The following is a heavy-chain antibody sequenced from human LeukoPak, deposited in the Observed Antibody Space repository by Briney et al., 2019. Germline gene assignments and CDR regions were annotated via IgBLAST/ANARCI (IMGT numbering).Heavy chain of an antibody. CDR2: ISGSGSTI. Sequence: GGSLRLSCAASGFTFSSYEMNWVRQAPGKGLEWASYISGSGSTIYYADSVKGRFTISRDNAKNSLYLQMNSLRAEDTAVYYCARRPGGYDSSGYSDYWGQGTLVTVSS. D-gene: IGHD3-22*01. J-gene: IGHJ4*02. CDR3: ARRPGGYDSSGYSDY. V-gene: IGHV3-48*03. CDR1: GFTFSSYE.